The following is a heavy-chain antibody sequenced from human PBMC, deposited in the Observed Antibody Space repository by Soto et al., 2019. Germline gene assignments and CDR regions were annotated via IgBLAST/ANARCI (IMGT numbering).Heavy chain of an antibody. CDR2: IIPIFGTE. CDR1: GGTFSSYS. D-gene: IGHD3-10*01. V-gene: IGHV1-69*13. CDR3: ARGPKVGGGYRSGSFYYYYGMDV. J-gene: IGHJ6*02. Sequence: SVKVSCKASGGTFSSYSISWVRRPPGQGLEWMGGIIPIFGTENYAQKFQGRVTITADEYTSTTYMELSSLRYEDTAVYYCARGPKVGGGYRSGSFYYYYGMDVWGQEPTVTVSS.